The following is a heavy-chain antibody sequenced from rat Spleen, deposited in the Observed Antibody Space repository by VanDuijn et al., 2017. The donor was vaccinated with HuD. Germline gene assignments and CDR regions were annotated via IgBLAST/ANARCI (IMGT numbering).Heavy chain of an antibody. V-gene: IGHV2S61*01. Sequence: QVQLKESGPGLVQPSQTLSLTCTVSGFSLSNYGVIWVRQPPGKGLEWIGEIWGGGTTHYNPALKSRLSISRDTSKSQVFLKMNNLQTEDTAMYFCARGRTYYGYDYWGQGVMVTVSS. D-gene: IGHD1-9*01. J-gene: IGHJ2*01. CDR1: GFSLSNYG. CDR3: ARGRTYYGYDY. CDR2: IWGGGTT.